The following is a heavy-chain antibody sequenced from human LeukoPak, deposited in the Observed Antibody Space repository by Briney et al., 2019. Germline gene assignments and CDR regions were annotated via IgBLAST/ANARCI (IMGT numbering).Heavy chain of an antibody. V-gene: IGHV4-59*01. Sequence: PSETLSLTCTVSGGSISSYYWSWFRLPPGKGLEWIGYIYYSGTTNYNPSLRGRVTMSVDTSKSQFSLKLSSVTAADTAVYYCARAEDTSVRGVPYIFDYWGQGTLVTVSS. CDR1: GGSISSYY. D-gene: IGHD3-10*01. CDR3: ARAEDTSVRGVPYIFDY. CDR2: IYYSGTT. J-gene: IGHJ4*02.